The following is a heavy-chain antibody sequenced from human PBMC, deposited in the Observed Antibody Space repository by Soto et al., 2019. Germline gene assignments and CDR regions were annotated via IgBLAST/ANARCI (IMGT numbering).Heavy chain of an antibody. J-gene: IGHJ4*02. CDR3: ARAAFTMVLGVMIYYFDY. V-gene: IGHV4-4*02. CDR1: SGSIRSSNC. Sequence: HVQLQESGPGLVKPSGTLSLTCAVPSGSIRSSNCWSWVRQPPGKGLERIGEIYHSGSTNYNPPLTSRVTTSVDKSKNQFSLKLSSVTAADPAVYYCARAAFTMVLGVMIYYFDYCGQGTLVTVSS. D-gene: IGHD3-10*01. CDR2: IYHSGST.